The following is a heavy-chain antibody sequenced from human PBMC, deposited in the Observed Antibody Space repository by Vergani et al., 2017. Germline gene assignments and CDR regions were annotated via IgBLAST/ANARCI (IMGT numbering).Heavy chain of an antibody. V-gene: IGHV4-39*01. Sequence: QLQLQESGPGLVKPSETLSLTCPVSGGSISSSSYYLGWIRQPPGKGLEWIGSIYYSGSTYYNPSLKSRVTISVDTSKNQFSLKLSSVTAADTAVYYCASPHEWLFLGPPAQRGQGTLVTVSS. D-gene: IGHD3-3*01. CDR1: GGSISSSSYY. CDR3: ASPHEWLFLGPPAQ. J-gene: IGHJ4*02. CDR2: IYYSGST.